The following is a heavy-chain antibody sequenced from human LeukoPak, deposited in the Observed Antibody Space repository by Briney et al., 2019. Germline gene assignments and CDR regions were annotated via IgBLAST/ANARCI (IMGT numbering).Heavy chain of an antibody. CDR2: IYSSGST. CDR3: VRHVYYYDDMDA. V-gene: IGHV4-4*09. Sequence: SETLSLTCTVSGGSISGYYWSWIRQPPGKGLDWIGYIYSSGSTNYNPSLKSRVTISVDTSKNQVSLNPSSVTAADTAVYYCVRHVYYYDDMDAWGKGTTVTVSS. CDR1: GGSISGYY. J-gene: IGHJ6*03.